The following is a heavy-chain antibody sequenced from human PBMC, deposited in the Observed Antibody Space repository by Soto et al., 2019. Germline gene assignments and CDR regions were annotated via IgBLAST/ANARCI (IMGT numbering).Heavy chain of an antibody. CDR1: GFTFSDYY. D-gene: IGHD4-17*01. CDR2: ISSSSSTI. CDR3: ARDLLSPASYGDYVHY. J-gene: IGHJ4*02. V-gene: IGHV3-48*02. Sequence: GGSLRLSCAASGFTFSDYYMNWVRQAPGKGLEWVSYISSSSSTIYYADSVKGRFTISRDNAKNSLYLQMNSLRDEDTAVYYCARDLLSPASYGDYVHYWGQGTLVTVSS.